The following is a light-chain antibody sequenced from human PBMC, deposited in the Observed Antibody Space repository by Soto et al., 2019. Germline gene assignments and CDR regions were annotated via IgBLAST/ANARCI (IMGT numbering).Light chain of an antibody. Sequence: IKFTQSPSSLSASVGDRVTMTCRASQDIGSAVAWYQQIPGKAPNLLIYIASSLQSGVPSRFSGSGSGTDFTLTISSLQPEDFAIYYCQQFNNYPFTFGGGTKVDIK. CDR1: QDIGSA. CDR3: QQFNNYPFT. CDR2: IAS. J-gene: IGKJ4*01. V-gene: IGKV1D-13*01.